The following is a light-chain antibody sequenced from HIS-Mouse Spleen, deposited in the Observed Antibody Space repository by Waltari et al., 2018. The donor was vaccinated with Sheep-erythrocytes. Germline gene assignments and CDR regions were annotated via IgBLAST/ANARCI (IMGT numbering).Light chain of an antibody. Sequence: DIVMTQSPDSLAVSLGERATINCKSSQRVLYSSNNKNYLAWYQQKPGQPPKLLIYWASTRESGVPERFSGSGSGTDFTLTISSLQAEDVAVYYCQQYYSTLLTFGGGTKVEIK. V-gene: IGKV4-1*01. CDR3: QQYYSTLLT. CDR2: WAS. CDR1: QRVLYSSNNKNY. J-gene: IGKJ4*01.